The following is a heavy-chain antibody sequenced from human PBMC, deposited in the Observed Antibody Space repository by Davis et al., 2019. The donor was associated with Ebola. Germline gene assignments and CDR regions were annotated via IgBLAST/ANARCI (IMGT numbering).Heavy chain of an antibody. Sequence: GESLKISCAASGFTFSSYAMHWVRQAPGKGLEWMAVISYDGSNKYYADSVKGRFTISRDNSKNTLYLQMNSLRAEDTAVYYCARSMVQGVIDYWGQGTLVTVSS. CDR1: GFTFSSYA. J-gene: IGHJ4*02. CDR2: ISYDGSNK. D-gene: IGHD3-10*01. CDR3: ARSMVQGVIDY. V-gene: IGHV3-30-3*01.